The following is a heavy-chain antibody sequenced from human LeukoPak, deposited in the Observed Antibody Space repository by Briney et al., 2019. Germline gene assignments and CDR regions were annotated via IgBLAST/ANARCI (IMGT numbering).Heavy chain of an antibody. V-gene: IGHV1-18*01. D-gene: IGHD1-26*01. CDR1: GYTLTELS. CDR2: ISAYNGNT. J-gene: IGHJ3*02. CDR3: ARGIDSASPPLGTFEI. Sequence: GASVKVSCKVSGYTLTELSMHWVRQAPGQGLEWVGWISAYNGNTNYEQKLQGRVTMTRDTSTSTAYMELRSLRSDDTAVYYCARGIDSASPPLGTFEIWGQGTMVTVSS.